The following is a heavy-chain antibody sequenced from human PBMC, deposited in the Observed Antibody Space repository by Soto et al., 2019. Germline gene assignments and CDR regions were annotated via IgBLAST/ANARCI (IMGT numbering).Heavy chain of an antibody. J-gene: IGHJ4*02. CDR1: GGSISSGDYY. V-gene: IGHV4-30-4*01. CDR2: IYYSGST. D-gene: IGHD3-22*01. Sequence: SETLSLTCTVSGGSISSGDYYWSWIRQPPGKGLEWIGYIYYSGSTYYNPSLKSRVTISVDTSKNQFSLKLSSVTAADTAVYYCARGTYYYDSSGPGWGYWGQGTLVTVSS. CDR3: ARGTYYYDSSGPGWGY.